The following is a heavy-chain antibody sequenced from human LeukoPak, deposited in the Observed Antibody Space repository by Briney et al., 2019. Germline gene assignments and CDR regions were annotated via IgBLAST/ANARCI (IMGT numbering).Heavy chain of an antibody. CDR3: ARDPVDGFGFYDY. CDR2: VHASGSI. V-gene: IGHV4-61*02. D-gene: IGHD3-10*01. CDR1: GGSISSGGYH. J-gene: IGHJ4*02. Sequence: KPSQTLSLTCTVSGGSISSGGYHWSWFRQPPGKGVQWIGRVHASGSINYNPSLKSRVTISVDTSRTQFSLKVTSMTAADTAVYYCARDPVDGFGFYDYWGQGTLVTVSS.